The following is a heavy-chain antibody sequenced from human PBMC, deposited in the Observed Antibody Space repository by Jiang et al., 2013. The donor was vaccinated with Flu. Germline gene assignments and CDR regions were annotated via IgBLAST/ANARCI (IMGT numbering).Heavy chain of an antibody. CDR2: IYYIGST. Sequence: KPSETLSLTCTVSGGSISSYFWSWIRQPPGKGLEWIGYIYYIGSTNYNPSLKSRVTMSVDTPKNQFSLKLSSVTAADTAVYFCASSTAYNWFDPWGQGTLVTVSS. D-gene: IGHD4-17*01. V-gene: IGHV4-59*08. CDR1: GGSISSYF. CDR3: ASSTAYNWFDP. J-gene: IGHJ5*02.